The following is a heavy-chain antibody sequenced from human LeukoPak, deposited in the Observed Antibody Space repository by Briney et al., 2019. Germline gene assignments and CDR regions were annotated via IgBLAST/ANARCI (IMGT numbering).Heavy chain of an antibody. J-gene: IGHJ4*02. CDR2: INPNSGGT. D-gene: IGHD3-22*01. Sequence: ASVKVSCKASGYTFTDYYMHWVRQAPGQGLEWMGWINPNSGGTNYAQKFQGRVTVTRDTSISTAYMELSSLRSDDTAVYYCTRGETGRDSSGYFGYWGQGTLVTVSS. V-gene: IGHV1-2*02. CDR3: TRGETGRDSSGYFGY. CDR1: GYTFTDYY.